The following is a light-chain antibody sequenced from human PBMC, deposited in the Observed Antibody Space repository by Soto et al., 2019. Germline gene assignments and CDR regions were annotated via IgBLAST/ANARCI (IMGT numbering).Light chain of an antibody. J-gene: IGKJ1*01. Sequence: EIVLTQSPGTLSLSPGERATLSCRASQSVSSNYLAWYQQKPGQAPRLLIYGASSRATGIPDRFSGSGSGTDFILTISRLEPEDFAVYYCQHYGSSPETFGQGTKVDIK. CDR3: QHYGSSPET. V-gene: IGKV3-20*01. CDR2: GAS. CDR1: QSVSSNY.